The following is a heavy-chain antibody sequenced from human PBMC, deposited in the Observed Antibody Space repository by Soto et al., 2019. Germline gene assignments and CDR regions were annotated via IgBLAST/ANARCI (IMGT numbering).Heavy chain of an antibody. CDR3: ARGGIYYDILTGYSPEIDY. D-gene: IGHD3-9*01. Sequence: SETLSLTCTVSGGSVSSGSYYWSWTRQPPGKGLEWIGYIYYSGSTNYNPSLKSRVTISVDTSKNQFSLKLSSVTAADTAVYYCARGGIYYDILTGYSPEIDYWGQGTLVTVSS. J-gene: IGHJ4*02. CDR1: GGSVSSGSYY. V-gene: IGHV4-61*01. CDR2: IYYSGST.